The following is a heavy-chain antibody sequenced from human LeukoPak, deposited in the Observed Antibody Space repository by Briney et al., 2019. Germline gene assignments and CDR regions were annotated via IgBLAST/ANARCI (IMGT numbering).Heavy chain of an antibody. CDR2: IIPILGIA. V-gene: IGHV1-69*04. CDR3: ARDLGRAIAAAGTRNWFDP. CDR1: GGTFSSYA. J-gene: IGHJ5*02. D-gene: IGHD6-13*01. Sequence: GASVKVSCKASGGTFSSYAISWVRQAPGQGLEWMGRIIPILGIANYAQKFQGRVTITADKSTSTAYMELSSLRSEDTAVYYCARDLGRAIAAAGTRNWFDPWGQGTLVTVSS.